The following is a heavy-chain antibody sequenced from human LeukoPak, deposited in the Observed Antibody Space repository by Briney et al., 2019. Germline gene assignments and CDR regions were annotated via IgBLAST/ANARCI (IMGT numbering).Heavy chain of an antibody. CDR2: ISGNGGDT. Sequence: GGSLRLSCAASGFTFSTYSMSWVRQAPGKGLEWVSVISGNGGDTFYADSVKGRFTISRDNSKHTLFLQMNSLRAEDTAIYYCATYRQVLLPFESWGQGTLVTVSS. CDR3: ATYRQVLLPFES. J-gene: IGHJ4*02. CDR1: GFTFSTYS. V-gene: IGHV3-23*01. D-gene: IGHD2-8*02.